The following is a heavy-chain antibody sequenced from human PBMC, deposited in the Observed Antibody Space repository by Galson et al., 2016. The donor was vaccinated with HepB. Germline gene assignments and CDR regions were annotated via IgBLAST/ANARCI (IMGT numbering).Heavy chain of an antibody. CDR1: GYSFTSYW. D-gene: IGHD6-13*01. J-gene: IGHJ6*02. V-gene: IGHV5-10-1*01. CDR2: IDPSDSYT. Sequence: QSGAEVKKPGESLRISCKGSGYSFTSYWISWVRQMPGKGLEWMGRIDPSDSYTNYSPSFQGHVTISADKSISTAYLQWSSLKASDTAMYYCARRRIAAAGSFYYGMDVWGQGTMVTVSS. CDR3: ARRRIAAAGSFYYGMDV.